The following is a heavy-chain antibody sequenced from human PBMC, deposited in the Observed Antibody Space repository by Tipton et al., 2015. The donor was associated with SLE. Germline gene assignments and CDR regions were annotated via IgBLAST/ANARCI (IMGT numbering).Heavy chain of an antibody. CDR3: ARAWALDAFDI. V-gene: IGHV1-2*02. CDR2: INPNSGGT. CDR1: GGTFSSYA. D-gene: IGHD7-27*01. Sequence: QLVQSGAEVKKPGSSVKVSCKASGGTFSSYAISWVRQAPGQGLEWMGWINPNSGGTNYAQKFQGRVTMTRDTSISTAYMELSRLRSDDTAVYYCARAWALDAFDIWGQGTMVTVSS. J-gene: IGHJ3*02.